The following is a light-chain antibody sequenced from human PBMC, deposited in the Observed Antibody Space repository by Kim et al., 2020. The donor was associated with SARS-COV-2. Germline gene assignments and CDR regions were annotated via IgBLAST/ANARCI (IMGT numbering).Light chain of an antibody. J-gene: IGLJ2*01. CDR3: QSRESSGNHVL. V-gene: IGLV3-19*01. CDR2: GKN. CDR1: SLTNYY. Sequence: SSELTQDPAVSVALGQTVTITCQGDSLTNYYANWYQQKPGQAPLLVFSGKNNRPSGIPDRFFGSSSGNSDSLTITGTQAEDEADYDCQSRESSGNHVLFVGGTQLNVL.